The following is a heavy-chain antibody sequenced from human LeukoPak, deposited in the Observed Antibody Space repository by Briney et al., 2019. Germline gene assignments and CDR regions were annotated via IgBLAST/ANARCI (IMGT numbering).Heavy chain of an antibody. CDR2: ISSSSNK. Sequence: PGGSLRLSCAASEFTFSSYSINWVRQAPGKGLEWVSYISSSSNKYYADSVKGRFTISRDNAKNSLYLQMNSLRAEDTAVYYCARDLGNWEKREWYFDLWGRGTLVTVSS. D-gene: IGHD1-1*01. CDR3: ARDLGNWEKREWYFDL. V-gene: IGHV3-48*04. CDR1: EFTFSSYS. J-gene: IGHJ2*01.